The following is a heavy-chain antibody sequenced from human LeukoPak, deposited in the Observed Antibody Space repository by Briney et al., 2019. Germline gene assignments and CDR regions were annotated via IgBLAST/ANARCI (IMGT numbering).Heavy chain of an antibody. D-gene: IGHD6-13*01. CDR3: AADRGSSSWDNWFDP. Sequence: PGGSLRLSCAASGFTFSDYYMSWIRQAPGKGLEWVSYISSSGSTIYYADSVKGRFTISRDNAKNSPYLQMNSLRAEDTAVYYCAADRGSSSWDNWFDPWGQGTLVTVSS. CDR1: GFTFSDYY. J-gene: IGHJ5*02. CDR2: ISSSGSTI. V-gene: IGHV3-11*04.